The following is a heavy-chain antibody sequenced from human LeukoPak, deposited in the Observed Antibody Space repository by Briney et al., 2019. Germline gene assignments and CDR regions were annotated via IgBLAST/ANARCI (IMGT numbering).Heavy chain of an antibody. Sequence: PSETLSLTCTVSGGSINSYYWSWIRQPAGKGLEWIVRIYTSGSTNYNPSLKSRVTMSVDTSKNQFSLKLSSVTAADTAVYYCARVYNYYDSSGYYYQGGFDYWGQGTLVTVSS. CDR3: ARVYNYYDSSGYYYQGGFDY. CDR2: IYTSGST. D-gene: IGHD3-22*01. V-gene: IGHV4-4*07. CDR1: GGSINSYY. J-gene: IGHJ4*02.